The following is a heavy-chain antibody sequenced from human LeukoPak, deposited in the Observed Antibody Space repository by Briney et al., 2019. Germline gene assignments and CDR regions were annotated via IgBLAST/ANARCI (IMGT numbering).Heavy chain of an antibody. D-gene: IGHD6-19*01. J-gene: IGHJ4*02. CDR3: GRFAGIAVAGTPYYFDY. V-gene: IGHV3-48*03. Sequence: GGSLRLSCAASGFTFSSYEMNWVRQAPGKGLEWDSYISSSGSTIYYADSVKGRFTISRDNAKNSLYLQMNSLRAEDTAVYYCGRFAGIAVAGTPYYFDYWGQGTLVTVSS. CDR2: ISSSGSTI. CDR1: GFTFSSYE.